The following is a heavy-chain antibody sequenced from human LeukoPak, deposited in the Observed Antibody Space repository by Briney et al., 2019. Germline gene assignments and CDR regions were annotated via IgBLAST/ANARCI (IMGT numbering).Heavy chain of an antibody. D-gene: IGHD3-10*01. CDR2: LKSKVDGETA. J-gene: IGHJ4*02. V-gene: IGHV3-15*01. Sequence: PGGSLRLSCATSGFTFINAWMSWVRQAPGKGLEWVGRLKSKVDGETADYGAPVRGRFIISRDDSKGTLYLQMNSLKTEDTGVYYCNTEGDSYGSGYWGQGTLVTVSS. CDR3: NTEGDSYGSGY. CDR1: GFTFINAW.